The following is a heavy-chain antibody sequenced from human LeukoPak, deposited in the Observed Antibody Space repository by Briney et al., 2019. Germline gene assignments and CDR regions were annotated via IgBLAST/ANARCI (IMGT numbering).Heavy chain of an antibody. J-gene: IGHJ6*02. CDR2: IYYSGST. D-gene: IGHD2/OR15-2a*01. CDR3: ARSSTTTKYYYYGMDV. CDR1: GGSINSGGYY. Sequence: SETLSLTCTVSGGSINSGGYYWAWIRQPPGKGLEWIGSIYYSGSTYYNPSLKSRVTISIDMSKNQFSLKLSSVTATDTAVYYCARSSTTTKYYYYGMDVWGQGTTVTVSS. V-gene: IGHV4-39*01.